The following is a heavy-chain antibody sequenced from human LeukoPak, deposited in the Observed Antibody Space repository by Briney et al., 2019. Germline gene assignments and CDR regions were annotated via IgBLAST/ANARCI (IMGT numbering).Heavy chain of an antibody. CDR1: GFTFSTYE. CDR2: ISSSGDTI. V-gene: IGHV3-48*03. J-gene: IGHJ4*02. D-gene: IGHD3-22*01. CDR3: ARDNYDSSTPYYFDY. Sequence: GGSLRLSCAASGFTFSTYEMNWVSQAPGKGLEWVSYISSSGDTIYYADSVKGRFTISRDNAKNSLYLQMNSLRAEDTAVYYCARDNYDSSTPYYFDYWGQGTLVTVSS.